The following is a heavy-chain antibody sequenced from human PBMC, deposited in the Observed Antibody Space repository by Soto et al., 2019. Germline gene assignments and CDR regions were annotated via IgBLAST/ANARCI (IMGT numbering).Heavy chain of an antibody. CDR2: IIPIVETP. CDR3: ARLSRPNYYDTSGFFKDYWFDP. D-gene: IGHD3-22*01. J-gene: IGHJ5*02. CDR1: GGTFNSYD. Sequence: QVQLVQSGAEVKKPGSSMKVSCTASGGTFNSYDINWVRQAPGQGLEWMGGIIPIVETPKYAQTFQGRVTITAYESTNTVYMELSRLRSEDTAMYYCARLSRPNYYDTSGFFKDYWFDPWGQGTLVTVSS. V-gene: IGHV1-69*01.